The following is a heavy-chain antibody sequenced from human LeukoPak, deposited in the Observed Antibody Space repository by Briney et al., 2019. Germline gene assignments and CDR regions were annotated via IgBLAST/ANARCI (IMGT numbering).Heavy chain of an antibody. CDR1: GYTITNNY. J-gene: IGHJ6*03. CDR2: INPNSGGT. Sequence: ASVKVSCKASGYTITNNYMHRVRQAPGQGLEWMGWINPNSGGTNYAQKFQGRVTMTRDTSISTAYMELSRLRSDDTAVYYCARSLPDEDMDVWGKGTTVTVSS. V-gene: IGHV1-2*02. CDR3: ARSLPDEDMDV.